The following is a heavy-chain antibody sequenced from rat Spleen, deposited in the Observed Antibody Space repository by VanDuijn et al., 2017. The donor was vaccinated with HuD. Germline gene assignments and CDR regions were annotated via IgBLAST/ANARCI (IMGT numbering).Heavy chain of an antibody. Sequence: EVQLVESGGGLVQPGRSLKLSCAASGFTFSNYGMAWVRQAPTKGLEWVASITNSGGSTYYRDSVKGRFTISRDNAKSTLYLQMDSLRSEDTATYYCTTGIPTDYGGQGVMVTVSS. CDR2: ITNSGGST. J-gene: IGHJ2*01. V-gene: IGHV5-27*01. D-gene: IGHD2-2*01. CDR3: TTGIPTDY. CDR1: GFTFSNYG.